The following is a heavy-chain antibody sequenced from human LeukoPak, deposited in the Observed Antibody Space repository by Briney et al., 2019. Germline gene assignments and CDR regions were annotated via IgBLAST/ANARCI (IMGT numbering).Heavy chain of an antibody. CDR2: INPSGGST. Sequence: ASVKVSCTASGYTFTSYYMHWVRQAPGQGLEWMGIINPSGGSTSYAQKFQGRVTMTRDTSTSTVYMELSSLRSEDTAVYYCARGDVLLWFGDTTDPNWFDPWGQGTLVTVSS. CDR1: GYTFTSYY. J-gene: IGHJ5*02. CDR3: ARGDVLLWFGDTTDPNWFDP. V-gene: IGHV1-46*01. D-gene: IGHD3-10*01.